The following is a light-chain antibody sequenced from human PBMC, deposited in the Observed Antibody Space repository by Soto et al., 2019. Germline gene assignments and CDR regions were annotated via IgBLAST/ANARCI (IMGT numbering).Light chain of an antibody. CDR1: SSDVGSNNL. Sequence: QPVLTQPASVSGSPGQSITISCTGSSSDVGSNNLVSWYQQLPGKAPKLMIYEGSERPSGVSHRFSGSKSGNTASLTISGLQSEDEADYYCCSYATSTTWVFGGGTKLTVL. CDR2: EGS. J-gene: IGLJ3*02. CDR3: CSYATSTTWV. V-gene: IGLV2-23*01.